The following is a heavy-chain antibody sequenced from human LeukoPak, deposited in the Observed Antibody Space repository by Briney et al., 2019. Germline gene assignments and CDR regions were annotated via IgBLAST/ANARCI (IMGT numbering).Heavy chain of an antibody. Sequence: SETLSLTCTVSGGSISSSSYYWGWIRQPPGKGLEWIGSIYYSGSTYYNPSLKSRVTISVDTSKNQFSLELSSVTAADTAVYYCARYGGITMAPYWGQGTLVTVSS. CDR1: GGSISSSSYY. V-gene: IGHV4-39*07. CDR2: IYYSGST. CDR3: ARYGGITMAPY. J-gene: IGHJ4*02. D-gene: IGHD3-10*01.